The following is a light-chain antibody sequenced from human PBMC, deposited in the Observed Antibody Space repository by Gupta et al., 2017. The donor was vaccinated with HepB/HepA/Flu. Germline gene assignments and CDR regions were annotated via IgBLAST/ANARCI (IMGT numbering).Light chain of an antibody. Sequence: QSVLTQPPSVTGGPGQMVAISCTGNHSNIWADYAVHWYQQFPGTAPKPLSRPSGVPDRFSVCTSGATASLAITGVQTDDEDDYFCQSDDSTMRGTVFGGGTRLTVL. J-gene: IGLJ3*02. CDR1: HSNIWADYA. V-gene: IGLV1-40*01. CDR3: QSDDSTMRGTV.